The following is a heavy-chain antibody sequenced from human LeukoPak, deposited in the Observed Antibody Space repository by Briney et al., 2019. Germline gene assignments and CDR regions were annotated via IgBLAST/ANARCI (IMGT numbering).Heavy chain of an antibody. D-gene: IGHD3-10*01. Sequence: PSETLSLTCTVSGGSISGASYYWGWIRQPPGKGLEWIGSIYYGGSTYYNPSLKSRVTISVDTSKNQFSLKRSSVTAADTAVYYCARHPTYYYTSGSFGYWGQGTLVTVSS. CDR2: IYYGGST. CDR3: ARHPTYYYTSGSFGY. V-gene: IGHV4-39*01. J-gene: IGHJ4*02. CDR1: GGSISGASYY.